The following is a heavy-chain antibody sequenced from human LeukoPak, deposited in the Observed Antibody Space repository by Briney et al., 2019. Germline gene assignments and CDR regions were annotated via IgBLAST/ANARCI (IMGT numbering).Heavy chain of an antibody. CDR2: IIKSGSHI. J-gene: IGHJ5*02. D-gene: IGHD4-23*01. CDR3: ARGRGGDNSNWFDP. V-gene: IGHV3-21*01. CDR1: GFTFSDYG. Sequence: GGSLRLSCAASGFTFSDYGMNWVRQAPGKGLEWVSAIIKSGSHIYYADSVKGRFTISRGNANNSLYLQMTGLRAEDTAVYYCARGRGGDNSNWFDPWGPGTLVTVSS.